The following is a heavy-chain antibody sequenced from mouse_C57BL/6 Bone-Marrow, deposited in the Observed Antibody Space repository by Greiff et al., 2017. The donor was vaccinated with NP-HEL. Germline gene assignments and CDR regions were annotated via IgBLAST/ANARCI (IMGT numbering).Heavy chain of an antibody. CDR2: ISSGGSYT. D-gene: IGHD2-3*01. J-gene: IGHJ2*01. CDR1: GFTFSSYG. CDR3: ARRSIDGHFDY. V-gene: IGHV5-6*02. Sequence: EVMLVESGGDLVKPGGSLKLSCAASGFTFSSYGMSWVRQTPDKRLEWVATISSGGSYTYYPDSVKGRFTISRDNAKNTLYLQMSSLKSEDTAMYYCARRSIDGHFDYWGQGTTLTVSS.